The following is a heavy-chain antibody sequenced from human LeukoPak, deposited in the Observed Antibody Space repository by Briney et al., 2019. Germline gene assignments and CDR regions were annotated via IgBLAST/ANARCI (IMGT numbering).Heavy chain of an antibody. J-gene: IGHJ5*02. CDR2: ISGSGGST. V-gene: IGHV3-23*01. CDR3: AKLHYYGSGSRVRRYNWFDP. Sequence: GGSLRLSCAASGFTFSSYAMSWVRQAPGKGLEWVSAISGSGGSTYYADSVKGRFTISRDNSKNTLYLQMNSLRAEDTAVYYCAKLHYYGSGSRVRRYNWFDPWGQGTLVTVSS. D-gene: IGHD3-10*01. CDR1: GFTFSSYA.